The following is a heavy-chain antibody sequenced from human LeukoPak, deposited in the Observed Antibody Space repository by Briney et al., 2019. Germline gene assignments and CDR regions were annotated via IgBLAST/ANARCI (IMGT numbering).Heavy chain of an antibody. D-gene: IGHD6-19*01. CDR1: RFTLSNYW. Sequence: TGGSLRLSFAASRFTLSNYWMSWVRQAPGKGLEWVANIKQDGSETYYVDSVKGRFTISRDNAKNSLSLQMNSLRAEDTAVYYCARQRGSGCLDYWGQGTLVTVSS. CDR3: ARQRGSGCLDY. CDR2: IKQDGSET. V-gene: IGHV3-7*01. J-gene: IGHJ4*02.